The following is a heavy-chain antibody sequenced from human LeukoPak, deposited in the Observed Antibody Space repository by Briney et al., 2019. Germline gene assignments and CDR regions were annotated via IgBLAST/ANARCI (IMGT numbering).Heavy chain of an antibody. CDR2: IIPIFGTA. J-gene: IGHJ5*02. Sequence: ASVKVSCKASGYTFTSYGISWVRQAPGQGLEWMGGIIPIFGTANYAQKFQGRVTITADESTSTAYMELSSLRSEDTAVYYCASSSGWYKGWFDPWGQGTLVTVSS. CDR3: ASSSGWYKGWFDP. V-gene: IGHV1-69*13. D-gene: IGHD6-19*01. CDR1: GYTFTSYG.